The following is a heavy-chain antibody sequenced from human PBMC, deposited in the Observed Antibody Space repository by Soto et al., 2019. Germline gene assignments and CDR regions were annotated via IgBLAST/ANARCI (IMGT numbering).Heavy chain of an antibody. Sequence: SVKVSCKASGGTFSSYAISWVRQAPGQGLEWMGGIIPIFGTANYAQKFQGRVTITADESTSTAYMELSSLRSEDTAVYYCAREGPGYCSSTSCPYYFYGMDVWGQGTTVTVSS. J-gene: IGHJ6*02. CDR2: IIPIFGTA. D-gene: IGHD2-2*03. CDR1: GGTFSSYA. V-gene: IGHV1-69*13. CDR3: AREGPGYCSSTSCPYYFYGMDV.